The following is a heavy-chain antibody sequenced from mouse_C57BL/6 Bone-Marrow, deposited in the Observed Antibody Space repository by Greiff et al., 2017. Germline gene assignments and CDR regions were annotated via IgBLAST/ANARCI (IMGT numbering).Heavy chain of an antibody. J-gene: IGHJ1*03. Sequence: VQLQQSGAELVRPGASVKLSCTASGFNIKDYYMHWVKQRPEQGLEWIGWIDPENGDTEYASKFQGKATITADTSSNTAYLQLSSLTSEDTAVYYGTAPYYSNWGYFDVWGTGTTVTVSS. D-gene: IGHD2-5*01. V-gene: IGHV14-4*01. CDR3: TAPYYSNWGYFDV. CDR2: IDPENGDT. CDR1: GFNIKDYY.